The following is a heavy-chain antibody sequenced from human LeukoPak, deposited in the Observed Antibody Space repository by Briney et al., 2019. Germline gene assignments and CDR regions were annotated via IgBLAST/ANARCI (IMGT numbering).Heavy chain of an antibody. V-gene: IGHV3-53*01. D-gene: IGHD6-13*01. Sequence: GGSLRLSCAASGFTFSSNYMSWVRQAPGKGLEWVSVIHSGGSTYYADSVKGRFTISRDNSKNMAYLQMNSLRAKDTAVYYCAREGYSSSWGHFDYWGQGTPVTVSS. CDR2: IHSGGST. CDR3: AREGYSSSWGHFDY. J-gene: IGHJ4*02. CDR1: GFTFSSNY.